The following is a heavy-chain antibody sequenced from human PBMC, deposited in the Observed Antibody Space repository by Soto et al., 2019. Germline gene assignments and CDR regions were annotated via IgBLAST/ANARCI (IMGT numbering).Heavy chain of an antibody. D-gene: IGHD3-16*01. V-gene: IGHV1-18*01. Sequence: ASVKVSCKASGYTFTSYCISWVRQAPGQGLEWMGWISAYNGNTNYAQKLQGRVTMTTDTSTSTDYMELRSLRSDDTAVYYCARDKTLRHVALDIWRQGTMVTV. J-gene: IGHJ3*02. CDR3: ARDKTLRHVALDI. CDR2: ISAYNGNT. CDR1: GYTFTSYC.